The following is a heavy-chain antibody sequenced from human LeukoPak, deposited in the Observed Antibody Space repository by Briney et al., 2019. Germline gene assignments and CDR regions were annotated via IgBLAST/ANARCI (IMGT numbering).Heavy chain of an antibody. D-gene: IGHD6-25*01. J-gene: IGHJ4*02. V-gene: IGHV3-21*01. CDR3: VAAAGYYFDY. Sequence: KSGGSLRLSCAASGFTFITYSMNWVRQAPGEGLEWVSSIDSTSTYIFYADSLKGRVTISRDNAKNSLILHMNSLRAEDTAVYYCVAAAGYYFDYWGQGTLVTVSS. CDR2: IDSTSTYI. CDR1: GFTFITYS.